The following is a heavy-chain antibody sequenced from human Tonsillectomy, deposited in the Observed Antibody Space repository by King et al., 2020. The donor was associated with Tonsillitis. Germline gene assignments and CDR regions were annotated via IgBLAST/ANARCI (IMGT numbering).Heavy chain of an antibody. Sequence: QLVQSGAEVKKPGATVKVYCKASGHTFTSYGINWVRQAPGQGLEWMGWISGYNGNTNYAQKLQGRVTMTTDTSTSTAYMELRSLRSDDTAVYYCARESYKWDRRVCFDYWGQGTLVTVSS. CDR3: ARESYKWDRRVCFDY. CDR2: ISGYNGNT. J-gene: IGHJ4*02. CDR1: GHTFTSYG. V-gene: IGHV1-18*04. D-gene: IGHD1/OR15-1a*01.